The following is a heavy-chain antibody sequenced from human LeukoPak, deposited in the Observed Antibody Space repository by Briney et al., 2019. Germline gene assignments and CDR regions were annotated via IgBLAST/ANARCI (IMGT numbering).Heavy chain of an antibody. Sequence: GGSLRLSCAASGFTSSSYSMNWVRQARGKGLEWLSSISGSSSYIYYADSVKGRFTISRDNAKNSLYLQMNSLRAEDTAVYYCARSSSYTRHFDYWGQETLVTVSS. J-gene: IGHJ4*02. CDR1: GFTSSSYS. V-gene: IGHV3-21*01. CDR3: ARSSSYTRHFDY. D-gene: IGHD6-13*01. CDR2: ISGSSSYI.